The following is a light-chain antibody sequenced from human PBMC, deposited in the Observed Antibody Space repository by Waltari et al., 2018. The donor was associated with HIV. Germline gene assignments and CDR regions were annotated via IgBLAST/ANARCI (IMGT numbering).Light chain of an antibody. Sequence: NFMLTQPHSVSESPGKTVTISCTRSSGSIESTYVQWHQQRPGSAPTSVIYEDNKRPSGVPDRFSGSIDSSSNSASLTIAGLKTEDEADYYCQSYDANTVVFGGGTKLTVL. V-gene: IGLV6-57*04. CDR3: QSYDANTVV. CDR1: SGSIESTY. J-gene: IGLJ2*01. CDR2: EDN.